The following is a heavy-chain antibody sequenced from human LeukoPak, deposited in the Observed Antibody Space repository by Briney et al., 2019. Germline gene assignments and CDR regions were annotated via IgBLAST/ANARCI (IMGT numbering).Heavy chain of an antibody. CDR3: AKVGAHDAFDI. CDR1: GYSISSGYY. V-gene: IGHV4-38-2*02. D-gene: IGHD1-26*01. CDR2: IYNSGST. Sequence: SETLSLTCIVCGYSISSGYYWGWIRQRPGKGLEGIGSIYNSGSTYYNPSLNSRLTISVDTSKNQFSLKLSSVTAADTAVYYCAKVGAHDAFDIWGQGTMVTVSS. J-gene: IGHJ3*02.